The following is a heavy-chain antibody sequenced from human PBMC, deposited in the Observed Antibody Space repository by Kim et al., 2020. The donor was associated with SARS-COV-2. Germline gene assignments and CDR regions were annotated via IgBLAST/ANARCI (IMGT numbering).Heavy chain of an antibody. CDR2: IYYSGST. D-gene: IGHD3-16*02. Sequence: SETLSLTCTVSGGSISSSSYYWGWIRQPPGKGLEWIGSIYYSGSTYYNPSLKSRVTISVDTSKNQFSLKLSSVTAADTSVDYCAGHSASYDYVWGSYRTGYFCGRDVWGRGTAVTVSS. V-gene: IGHV4-39*01. CDR3: AGHSASYDYVWGSYRTGYFCGRDV. J-gene: IGHJ6*02. CDR1: GGSISSSSYY.